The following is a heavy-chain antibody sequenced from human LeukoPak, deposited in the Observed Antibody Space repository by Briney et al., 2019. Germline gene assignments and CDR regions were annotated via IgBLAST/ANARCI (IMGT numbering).Heavy chain of an antibody. CDR3: VRVSGYYQANFDY. CDR2: INPNSGGT. CDR1: GYTFTGYY. D-gene: IGHD3-22*01. V-gene: IGHV1-2*02. Sequence: GASVKVSCKASGYTFTGYYMHWVRQAPGQGLEWMGWINPNSGGTNYAQKFQGRVTMTRDTSISTAYMELSRLRSDDTAVYYCVRVSGYYQANFDYWGQGTLVTVSS. J-gene: IGHJ4*02.